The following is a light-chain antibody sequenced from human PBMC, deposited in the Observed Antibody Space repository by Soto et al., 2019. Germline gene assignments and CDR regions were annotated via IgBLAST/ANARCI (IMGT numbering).Light chain of an antibody. V-gene: IGKV1-5*01. CDR2: DAS. J-gene: IGKJ1*01. CDR1: RNIERW. Sequence: DIQMTQSPSTLSASLGDRVTITCRARRNIERWLAWYQQKPGRAPKLLISDASTLETGVPSRFSGGGSGTEFTLTINNLQADDFATYYCQRRDTYWAFGPGARVEVE. CDR3: QRRDTYWA.